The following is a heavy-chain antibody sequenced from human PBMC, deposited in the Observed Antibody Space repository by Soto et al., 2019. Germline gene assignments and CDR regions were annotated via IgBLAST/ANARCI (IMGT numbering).Heavy chain of an antibody. Sequence: GGSLRLSCAAAGFTFRNYAMSWVRQAPGKGLEWVSAIDRSGGTSYYADSVKGRFTISRDNAKNTLYLQMNSLRADDTAVYYCARGDCSAAGCYIHYYYGMDVWGQGTTVTVSS. CDR3: ARGDCSAAGCYIHYYYGMDV. CDR1: GFTFRNYA. J-gene: IGHJ6*02. V-gene: IGHV3-23*01. D-gene: IGHD2-2*02. CDR2: IDRSGGTS.